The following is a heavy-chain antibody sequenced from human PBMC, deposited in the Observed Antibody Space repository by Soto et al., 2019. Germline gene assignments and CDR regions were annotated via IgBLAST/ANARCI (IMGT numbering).Heavy chain of an antibody. D-gene: IGHD5-18*01. CDR2: IWSDGNNR. CDR3: ERIPLDTIMALDY. CDR1: GFTFNTYG. J-gene: IGHJ4*02. V-gene: IGHV3-33*01. Sequence: QVQLVESGGGVLQPGKSLRLSCVASGFTFNTYGFHWVRQAPGKGLEWVSVIWSDGNNRYYADSVKGRFTISRDSSKNTLYLQMNSLRVEDTAVYYCERIPLDTIMALDYCGEGSLFTVSS.